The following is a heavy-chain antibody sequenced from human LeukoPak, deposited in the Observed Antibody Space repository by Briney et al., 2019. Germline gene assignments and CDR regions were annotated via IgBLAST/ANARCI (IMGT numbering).Heavy chain of an antibody. CDR1: GFTFSSYS. V-gene: IGHV3-21*01. J-gene: IGHJ3*02. Sequence: GGSLRLSCAASGFTFSSYSMNWVRQAPGKGLEWVSSISSSSSYIYYADSLKGRFTISRDNAKNSLYLQMNSLRAEDTAVYYCARGPESYYYDSSGYLKKAFDIWGQGTMVTVSS. CDR2: ISSSSSYI. D-gene: IGHD3-22*01. CDR3: ARGPESYYYDSSGYLKKAFDI.